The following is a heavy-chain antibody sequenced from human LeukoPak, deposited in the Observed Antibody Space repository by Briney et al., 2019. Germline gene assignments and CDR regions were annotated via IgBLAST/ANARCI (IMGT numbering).Heavy chain of an antibody. D-gene: IGHD3-10*01. CDR1: GYTLTELS. V-gene: IGHV1-24*01. CDR3: ATVYAAGGSGGFDY. CDR2: FDPEDGET. J-gene: IGHJ4*02. Sequence: ASVKVSCKVSGYTLTELSMHWVRQAPGKGLEWMGGFDPEDGETIYAQKFQGRVTMTEDTSTDTAYMELSSLRSEDTAVYYCATVYAAGGSGGFDYWGQGTLVTVSS.